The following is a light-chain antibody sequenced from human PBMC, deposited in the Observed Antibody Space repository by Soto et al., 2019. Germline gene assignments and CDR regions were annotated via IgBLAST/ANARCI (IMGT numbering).Light chain of an antibody. J-gene: IGLJ1*01. CDR3: SSYTSTSTLYV. Sequence: QSVLTQPASVSGSPGQSITISCAGTSSDVGGYKYVSWFQQLPGKAPKLIMYEVSNRPSGVSNRFSGSKSGNTASLTISGLQAEDEADYYCSSYTSTSTLYVFGSGTKVTVL. CDR1: SSDVGGYKY. V-gene: IGLV2-14*01. CDR2: EVS.